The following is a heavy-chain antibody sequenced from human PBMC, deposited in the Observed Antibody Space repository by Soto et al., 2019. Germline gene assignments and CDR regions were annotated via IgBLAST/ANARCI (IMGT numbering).Heavy chain of an antibody. CDR2: INPSGGST. V-gene: IGHV1-46*01. Sequence: ASVKVSCKASGYTFTSYYIHWVRQAPGQGLEWMGIINPSGGSTSCAQKFQGRVTMTRDTSTSTVYMELSSLRSEDTAFYYCASGSSAPWFLYFHYWGQGTQVTVSS. CDR1: GYTFTSYY. J-gene: IGHJ4*02. D-gene: IGHD3-3*01. CDR3: ASGSSAPWFLYFHY.